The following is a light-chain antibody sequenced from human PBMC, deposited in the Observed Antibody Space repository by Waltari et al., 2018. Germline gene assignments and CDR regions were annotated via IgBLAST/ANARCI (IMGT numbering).Light chain of an antibody. CDR2: GAS. Sequence: EIVLTQSPGTLSLSPGEGATLSCRASQSVGRSLVWYLQKPGQAPRLLIYGASSRATGIPDRFTGSGSGTDFSLTISRLEPEDFAVYYCQMYVRLPVTFGQGTKVEI. V-gene: IGKV3-20*01. CDR1: QSVGRS. CDR3: QMYVRLPVT. J-gene: IGKJ1*01.